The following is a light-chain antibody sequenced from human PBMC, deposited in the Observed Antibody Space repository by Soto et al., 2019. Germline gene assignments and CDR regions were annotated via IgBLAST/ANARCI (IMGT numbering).Light chain of an antibody. CDR3: QQYCGSPPRT. CDR2: GAS. J-gene: IGKJ1*01. CDR1: QSVSSSY. Sequence: ESVLTQSPGTLSLSPGERATLSCRASQSVSSSYLAWYQQKPGQAPRLLIYGASSRATGIPDRFSGSGSGTDFTLTISRLEPEDFAVYYCQQYCGSPPRTFGQGTKVDIK. V-gene: IGKV3-20*01.